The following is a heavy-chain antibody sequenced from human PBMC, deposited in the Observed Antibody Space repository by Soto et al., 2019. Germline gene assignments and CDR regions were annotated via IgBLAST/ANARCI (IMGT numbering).Heavy chain of an antibody. Sequence: NPSDTLDLRRAVYAGFFSVYHWSGIRQLHGKGLEWIGEINYSRSTNYKPSFKSRVTISFDTSKTQFSLKLISVTAADTDVYSCARGHRPLERDWSYYYGIEVGVQGTTVTVSS. V-gene: IGHV4-34*01. D-gene: IGHD2-21*02. CDR3: ARGHRPLERDWSYYYGIEV. J-gene: IGHJ6*02. CDR1: AGFFSVYH. CDR2: INYSRST.